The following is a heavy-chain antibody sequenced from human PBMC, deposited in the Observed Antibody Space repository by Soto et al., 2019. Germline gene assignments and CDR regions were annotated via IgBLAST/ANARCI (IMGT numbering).Heavy chain of an antibody. V-gene: IGHV4-34*01. D-gene: IGHD2-21*02. CDR1: GGSFSCYY. CDR3: ARADRTLVTSYSLDV. Sequence: SETLSLTCAVYGGSFSCYYWTWIRQPPGKGLEWIGEINHSGTINFNPSLKSRLTISLDTSKKHFSLKLSSVTDADTAAYYCARADRTLVTSYSLDVWGQGTTVTVSS. CDR2: INHSGTI. J-gene: IGHJ6*02.